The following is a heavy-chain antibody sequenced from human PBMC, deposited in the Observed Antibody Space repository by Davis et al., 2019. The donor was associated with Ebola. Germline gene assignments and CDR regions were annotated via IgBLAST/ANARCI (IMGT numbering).Heavy chain of an antibody. D-gene: IGHD3-10*01. CDR2: ISSDSDYI. Sequence: GGSLRLSCAASGFSFSSCSMNWVRQAPGKGLEWVSSISSDSDYIYYADSVKGRFTVSRDNAKNSLYLQMNSLRAEDTAVYYCARVRKTMVRGVDYWGQGTLVTVSS. CDR3: ARVRKTMVRGVDY. CDR1: GFSFSSCS. J-gene: IGHJ4*02. V-gene: IGHV3-21*04.